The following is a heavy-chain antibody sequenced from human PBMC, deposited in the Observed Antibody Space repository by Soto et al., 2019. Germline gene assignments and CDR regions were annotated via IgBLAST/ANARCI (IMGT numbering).Heavy chain of an antibody. CDR2: IYWDDDK. Sequence: QITLKESGPTLVKPTQTLTLTCTFSGFSLSTSGVGVGWIRQPPGKALEWLALIYWDDDKRDSPSLKSRLTITEDTSKNQVVLTRTDMDPVDTATYYCAHTRVELGSCSGGSCYSNQVMGDNGFDPWGQGTLVTVSS. CDR3: AHTRVELGSCSGGSCYSNQVMGDNGFDP. D-gene: IGHD2-15*01. J-gene: IGHJ5*02. V-gene: IGHV2-5*02. CDR1: GFSLSTSGVG.